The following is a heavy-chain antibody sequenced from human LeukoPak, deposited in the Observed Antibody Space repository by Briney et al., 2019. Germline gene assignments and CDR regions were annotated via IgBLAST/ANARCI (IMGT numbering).Heavy chain of an antibody. CDR1: GFTFSTYN. J-gene: IGHJ4*02. D-gene: IGHD6-13*01. CDR2: ISYDGSNK. V-gene: IGHV3-30*18. Sequence: GGSLRLSCAASGFTFSTYNMHWVSQAPGKGLEWVAVISYDGSNKYYADSVKGRFTISRDDSKNTLYLEMNSLNAEDTAVYYCAKDRAGSWAIDYWGQGTLVTVSS. CDR3: AKDRAGSWAIDY.